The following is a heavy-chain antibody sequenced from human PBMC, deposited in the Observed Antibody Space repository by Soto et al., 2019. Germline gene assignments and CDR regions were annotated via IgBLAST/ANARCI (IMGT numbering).Heavy chain of an antibody. CDR1: GFTFSSYG. Sequence: GGSLRLSCAASGFTFSSYGMHWVRQAPGKGLEWVAVIWYDGSNKYYADSVKGRFTISRDNSKNTLYLQMNSLRAEDTAVYYCASQGHYYGSGFQSYYYYGMDVWGQGTTVTVSS. D-gene: IGHD3-10*01. CDR3: ASQGHYYGSGFQSYYYYGMDV. CDR2: IWYDGSNK. J-gene: IGHJ6*02. V-gene: IGHV3-33*01.